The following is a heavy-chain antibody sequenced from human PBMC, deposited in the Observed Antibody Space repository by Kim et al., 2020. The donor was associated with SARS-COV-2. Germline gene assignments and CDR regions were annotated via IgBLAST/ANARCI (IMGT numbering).Heavy chain of an antibody. Sequence: EGSLRLSCAASGLIFSDYGMHWVRQAPGKGLEWVALIWHDGSKKFYADSVKGRFTISRDDSKHTLYLRMDSLRDEDTATYYCARDIESKYFDCWGQGTLV. CDR3: ARDIESKYFDC. CDR2: IWHDGSKK. D-gene: IGHD1-26*01. CDR1: GLIFSDYG. J-gene: IGHJ4*02. V-gene: IGHV3-33*01.